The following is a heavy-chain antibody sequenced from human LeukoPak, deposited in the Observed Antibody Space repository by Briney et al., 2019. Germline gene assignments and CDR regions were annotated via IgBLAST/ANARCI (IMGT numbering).Heavy chain of an antibody. D-gene: IGHD5-24*01. Sequence: GGSLRLSCVASGFTFSSYWMTWVRQAPGKGLEWVACIKQVGSEKYYVGSVRGRFTISRDNAKNSLYLQMNSLRAEDTAVYYYTNAGDVYTEGRHYWGQGTLVTVSS. CDR3: TNAGDVYTEGRHY. CDR2: IKQVGSEK. J-gene: IGHJ4*02. V-gene: IGHV3-7*01. CDR1: GFTFSSYW.